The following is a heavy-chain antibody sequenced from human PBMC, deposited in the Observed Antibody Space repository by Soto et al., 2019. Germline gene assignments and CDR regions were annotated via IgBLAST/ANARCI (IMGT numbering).Heavy chain of an antibody. Sequence: QVQLVESGGGLVKPGGSLRLSCVVSGFTFSDYYMTWIRQAPGKGLEWVSYISSSGTTIYSADSVKGRFTISRDNAKNSLYLQMTSLRADDTAVYYCARSSATVNGWWGYGLDVWGQGTTVNVSS. V-gene: IGHV3-11*01. CDR2: ISSSGTTI. D-gene: IGHD6-25*01. CDR1: GFTFSDYY. J-gene: IGHJ6*02. CDR3: ARSSATVNGWWGYGLDV.